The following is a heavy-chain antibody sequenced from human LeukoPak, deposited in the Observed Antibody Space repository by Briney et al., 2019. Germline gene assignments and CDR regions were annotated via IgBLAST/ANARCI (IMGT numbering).Heavy chain of an antibody. Sequence: PSETLSLTCTVSGGSLSSSCYYWGRLRQPPGRGLEWIGSIYYSGNTYYNPPRKGLVTKSVDTYKNLLSLKLSAATDADMSVYCCARLLQRERIAVAGSKGKSDYWGQETLVTVSS. CDR2: IYYSGNT. V-gene: IGHV4-39*01. J-gene: IGHJ4*02. CDR1: GGSLSSSCYY. D-gene: IGHD6-19*01. CDR3: ARLLQRERIAVAGSKGKSDY.